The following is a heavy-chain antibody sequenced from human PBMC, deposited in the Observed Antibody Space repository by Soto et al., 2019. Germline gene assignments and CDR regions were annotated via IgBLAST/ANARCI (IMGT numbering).Heavy chain of an antibody. CDR2: ISSGGSP. J-gene: IGHJ1*01. CDR3: TLNHCAGGGCYDRDY. CDR1: DESVTSPGNY. D-gene: IGHD2-15*01. Sequence: SETLSLTCDVSDESVTSPGNYWDWIRQRPDTGLEWIGYISSGGSPFYNPSLKSRVSISLDTSKNVISLTLRSVTAADTAVYYCTLNHCAGGGCYDRDYWGRGTRVTVSS. V-gene: IGHV4-31*11.